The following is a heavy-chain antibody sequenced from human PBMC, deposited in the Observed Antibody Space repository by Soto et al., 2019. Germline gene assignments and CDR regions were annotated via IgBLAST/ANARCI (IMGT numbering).Heavy chain of an antibody. V-gene: IGHV4-59*01. Sequence: SETLSLTCTVSGGSISSYYWSWIRRPPGKGLEWIGYIYYSGSSNYNPSLKSRVTISVDTSTTPSSLTLSSVTAADTAVYYCASLNQGSGYSSSWSPYNWFDPWGQGTLVTVSS. CDR1: GGSISSYY. D-gene: IGHD6-13*01. CDR2: IYYSGSS. J-gene: IGHJ5*02. CDR3: ASLNQGSGYSSSWSPYNWFDP.